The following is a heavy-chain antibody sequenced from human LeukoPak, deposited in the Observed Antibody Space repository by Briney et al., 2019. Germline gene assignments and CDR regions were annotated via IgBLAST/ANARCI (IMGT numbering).Heavy chain of an antibody. Sequence: GGSLRLSCAASGFTFSSYTMSWVRQAPGKGLEWVTALTDSGGSTYYADSVKGRFAISRDHSKNTLYLQMNSLRAEDTAVYYCARDRYYYDSSGYYYEGAFDIWGQGTMVTVSS. D-gene: IGHD3-22*01. CDR2: LTDSGGST. V-gene: IGHV3-23*01. CDR1: GFTFSSYT. J-gene: IGHJ3*02. CDR3: ARDRYYYDSSGYYYEGAFDI.